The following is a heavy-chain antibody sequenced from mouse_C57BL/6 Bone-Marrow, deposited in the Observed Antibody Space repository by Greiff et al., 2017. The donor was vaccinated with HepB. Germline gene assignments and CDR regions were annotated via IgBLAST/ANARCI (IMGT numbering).Heavy chain of an antibody. CDR2: IHPNSGST. V-gene: IGHV1-64*01. CDR3: ARIYYDYDPYAMDY. CDR1: FSTFPIYF. J-gene: IGHJ4*01. D-gene: IGHD2-4*01. Sequence: PLPPPCSDLLNPGSSVHLSFHSSFSTFPIYFLPWLHPRPGQGLEWIGMIHPNSGSTNYNEKFKSKATLTVDKSSSTAYMQLSSLTSEDSAVYYCARIYYDYDPYAMDYWGQGTSVTVSS.